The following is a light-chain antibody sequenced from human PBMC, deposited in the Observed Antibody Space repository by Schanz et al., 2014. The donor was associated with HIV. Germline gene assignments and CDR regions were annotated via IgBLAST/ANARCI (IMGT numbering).Light chain of an antibody. V-gene: IGLV1-47*01. CDR1: SSNIGDNY. Sequence: QSVLTQPPSASGTPGQRVTISCSGSSSNIGDNYVYWYQQLPGTAPKLLIYRNNQRPSGVPDRFSGSKSGTSVSLAITGLQAEDEADYYCLSYDRSLSGPYVFGTGTKLTVL. CDR2: RNN. CDR3: LSYDRSLSGPYV. J-gene: IGLJ1*01.